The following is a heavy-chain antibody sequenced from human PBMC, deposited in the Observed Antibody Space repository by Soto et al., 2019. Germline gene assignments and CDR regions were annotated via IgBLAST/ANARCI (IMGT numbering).Heavy chain of an antibody. J-gene: IGHJ4*02. D-gene: IGHD4-17*01. V-gene: IGHV1-69*01. Sequence: VQLVQSGAEVKKPGSSVKVSCKASGGTFTSFPFSWVRQAPGQGLEWMGGIIPTFDTTNYASKFQGRLTITADESTTTSYMELRGLTSVDTAIYSCARESGDYGRPYFEYWGQGTLVTVSS. CDR3: ARESGDYGRPYFEY. CDR1: GGTFTSFP. CDR2: IIPTFDTT.